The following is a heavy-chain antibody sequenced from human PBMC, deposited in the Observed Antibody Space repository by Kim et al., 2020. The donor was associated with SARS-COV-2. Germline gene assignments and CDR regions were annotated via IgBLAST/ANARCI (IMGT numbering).Heavy chain of an antibody. CDR1: GGSISSSSYY. V-gene: IGHV4-39*01. J-gene: IGHJ4*02. D-gene: IGHD3-3*01. Sequence: SETLSLTCTVSGGSISSSSYYWGWIRQPPGKGLEWIGSIYYSGSTYYNPSLKSRVTISVDTSKNQFSLKLSSVTAADTAVYYCARHPSFVTIFGVVIPYFDYWGQGTLVTVSS. CDR2: IYYSGST. CDR3: ARHPSFVTIFGVVIPYFDY.